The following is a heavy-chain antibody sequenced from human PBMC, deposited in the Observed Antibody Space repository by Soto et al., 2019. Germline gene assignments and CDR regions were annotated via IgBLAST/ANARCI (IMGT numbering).Heavy chain of an antibody. D-gene: IGHD3-10*01. CDR3: AIWFGEFDSNWFDP. Sequence: ASVKVSCKASGYTFTSYGISWVRQAPGQGLEWMGWISAYNGNTNYAQKLQGRVTMTEDTSTDTAYMELSSLRSEDTAVYYCAIWFGEFDSNWFDPWGQGTLVTVSS. V-gene: IGHV1-18*01. J-gene: IGHJ5*02. CDR2: ISAYNGNT. CDR1: GYTFTSYG.